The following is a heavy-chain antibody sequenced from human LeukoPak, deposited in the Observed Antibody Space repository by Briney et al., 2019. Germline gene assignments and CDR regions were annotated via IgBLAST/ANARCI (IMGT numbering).Heavy chain of an antibody. J-gene: IGHJ4*02. CDR1: GFTFSSYG. CDR2: IGTSGGTT. V-gene: IGHV3-64D*09. D-gene: IGHD5-12*01. Sequence: GGSLRLSCSASGFTFSSYGMHWVRQAPGKGLEHVSAIGTSGGTTYYADSVKGRFTISRDNAKNTLYLQMSSLRAEDTAVYYCVRGSGYGAYVNWGQGTLVTVSS. CDR3: VRGSGYGAYVN.